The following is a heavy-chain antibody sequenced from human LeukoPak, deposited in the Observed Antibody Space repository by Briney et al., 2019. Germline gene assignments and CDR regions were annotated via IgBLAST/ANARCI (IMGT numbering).Heavy chain of an antibody. CDR1: GFSFSSYA. CDR3: AKGYRAYDSRNLFDY. D-gene: IGHD5-12*01. CDR2: ISASGAIT. Sequence: PAGGSLRLSCSASGFSFSSYAMSWVRQAPGKGLEWVSGISASGAITYYADSVKGRFTVSRDNSNNTLYLQMNSLRAEDTAVYYCAKGYRAYDSRNLFDYCGQGTLVTVSS. V-gene: IGHV3-23*01. J-gene: IGHJ4*02.